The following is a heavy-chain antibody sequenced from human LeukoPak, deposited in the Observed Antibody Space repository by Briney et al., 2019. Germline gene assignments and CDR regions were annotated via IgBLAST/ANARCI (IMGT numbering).Heavy chain of an antibody. CDR3: ARGGDYGDLRYFDY. J-gene: IGHJ4*02. V-gene: IGHV4-59*01. CDR2: IYYRGST. Sequence: PSETLSLTCTVSGGCINNYYWSWIRQPPGKGLEWIGYIYYRGSTNYNPSLKSRVTFSVDTSKNQSSLKLNSVTAADTAVYYCARGGDYGDLRYFDYWGQGTLVTVSS. D-gene: IGHD4-17*01. CDR1: GGCINNYY.